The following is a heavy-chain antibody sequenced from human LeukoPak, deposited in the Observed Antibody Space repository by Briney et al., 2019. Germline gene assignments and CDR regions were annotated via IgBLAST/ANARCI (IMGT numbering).Heavy chain of an antibody. CDR1: GFTFSSYW. J-gene: IGHJ6*03. V-gene: IGHV3-7*01. Sequence: GGSLRLSCAASGFTFSSYWMSWVRQAPGKGLEWVANIKQDGSEKYYVDSVKGRFTISRDNAKNSLYLQMNSLRAEDTAVYYCVYSNYGDYYYYMDVWGKGTTVTVSS. CDR2: IKQDGSEK. D-gene: IGHD4-11*01. CDR3: VYSNYGDYYYYMDV.